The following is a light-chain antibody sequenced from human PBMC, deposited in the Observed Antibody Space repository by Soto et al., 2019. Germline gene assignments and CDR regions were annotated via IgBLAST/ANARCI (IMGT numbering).Light chain of an antibody. Sequence: MTQSPSTLSASVGDTVTITCRASQSISDTLSWYQQKPGQAPRLLMYETSRRATGIPVRFSGSGSGTEFTLTISSLQSEDFAVYYCHQYNYWPTFGQGTKVDIK. CDR1: QSISDT. CDR2: ETS. J-gene: IGKJ1*01. V-gene: IGKV3D-15*01. CDR3: HQYNYWPT.